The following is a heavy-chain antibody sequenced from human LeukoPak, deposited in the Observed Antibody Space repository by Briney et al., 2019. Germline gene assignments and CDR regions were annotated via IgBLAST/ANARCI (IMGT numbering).Heavy chain of an antibody. J-gene: IGHJ4*02. CDR3: ARGGGSGWYYFDY. CDR1: GFTFSSYE. CDR2: ISSSGSTI. V-gene: IGHV3-48*03. Sequence: GGSLRLSCAASGFTFSSYEMNWVRQAPGKGLEWVSYISSSGSTIYYADSVKGRFTISRDNAKNSPYLQMNSLRAEDTAVYYCARGGGSGWYYFDYWGQGTLVTVSS. D-gene: IGHD6-19*01.